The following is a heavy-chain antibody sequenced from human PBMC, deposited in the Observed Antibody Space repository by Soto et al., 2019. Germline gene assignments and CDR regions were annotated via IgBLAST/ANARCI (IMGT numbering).Heavy chain of an antibody. D-gene: IGHD6-6*01. CDR3: ARDHSSSSHYYYYGMDV. V-gene: IGHV3-21*01. Sequence: EVQLVESGGGLVKPGGSLRLSCAASGFTFSSYSMNWVRQAPGKGLEWVSSISSSSSYIYYADSVKGRFTISRDNAKNSLYLQMNSLRAEDTAVYYCARDHSSSSHYYYYGMDVWGQGTTVTVSS. CDR2: ISSSSSYI. J-gene: IGHJ6*02. CDR1: GFTFSSYS.